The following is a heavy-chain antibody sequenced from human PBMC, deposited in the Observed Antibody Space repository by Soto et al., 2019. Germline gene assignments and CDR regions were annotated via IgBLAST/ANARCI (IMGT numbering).Heavy chain of an antibody. Sequence: GGSLRLSCSASGFTFSSYAMHWVRQAPGKGLEYVSAISSNGGSTYYADSVKGRFTISRDNSKNTLYLQMSSLRAEDTAVYYCVRLDKKIVGANFANGMDVWGQGTTVTVSS. V-gene: IGHV3-64D*08. D-gene: IGHD1-26*01. CDR2: ISSNGGST. CDR3: VRLDKKIVGANFANGMDV. J-gene: IGHJ6*02. CDR1: GFTFSSYA.